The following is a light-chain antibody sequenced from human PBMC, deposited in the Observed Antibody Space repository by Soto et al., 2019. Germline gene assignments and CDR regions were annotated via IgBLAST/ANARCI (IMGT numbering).Light chain of an antibody. CDR2: GAS. V-gene: IGKV3-15*01. CDR1: QRVSSN. J-gene: IGKJ2*01. Sequence: EIVLTQSPATLSVSPGERATLSCRASQRVSSNLAWYQQKPGQAPRLLIYGASTRATGIPARFSGSGSGTEFTLTISSLQSEDYGVYYCQQYNNWPPYTFGQGTKLEIK. CDR3: QQYNNWPPYT.